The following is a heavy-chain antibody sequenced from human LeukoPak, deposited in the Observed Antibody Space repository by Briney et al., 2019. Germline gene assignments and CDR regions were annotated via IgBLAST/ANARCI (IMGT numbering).Heavy chain of an antibody. CDR3: ARGRGYSYDFDY. J-gene: IGHJ4*02. Sequence: SETLSLACAVYGGSFSSYYWSWIRQPPGKGLEWVGAINHSGSTNYNPSVKRRVAISVDTSKNQFSLKLSSVTAADTAVYYCARGRGYSYDFDYWGQGTLVTVSS. V-gene: IGHV4-34*01. CDR2: INHSGST. CDR1: GGSFSSYY. D-gene: IGHD5-18*01.